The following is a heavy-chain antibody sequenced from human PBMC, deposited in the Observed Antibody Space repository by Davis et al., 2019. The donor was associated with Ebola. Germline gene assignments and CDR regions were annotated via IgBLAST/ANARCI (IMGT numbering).Heavy chain of an antibody. J-gene: IGHJ4*02. Sequence: GESLKISCAASGFTFSSYAMSWVRQAPGKGLEWVSAISGSGGSTYYADSVKGRFTISRDNSKNTLYLQMNSLRAEDTAVYYCAREGVATTTFDYWGQGTLVTVSS. CDR3: AREGVATTTFDY. V-gene: IGHV3-23*01. CDR2: ISGSGGST. CDR1: GFTFSSYA. D-gene: IGHD5-24*01.